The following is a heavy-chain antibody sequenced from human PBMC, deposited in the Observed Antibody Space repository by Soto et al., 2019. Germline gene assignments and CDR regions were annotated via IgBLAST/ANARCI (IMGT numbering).Heavy chain of an antibody. J-gene: IGHJ6*02. CDR1: GGSFSGYY. D-gene: IGHD2-2*01. CDR2: INHSGST. Sequence: SETLSLTCAVYGGSFSGYYWSWIRQPPGKGLEWIGEINHSGSTNYNPSLKSRVTISVDTSKNQFSLKLSSVTAADTAVYYCAREDIVVVPADYGMDVWGQGTTVTVYS. V-gene: IGHV4-34*01. CDR3: AREDIVVVPADYGMDV.